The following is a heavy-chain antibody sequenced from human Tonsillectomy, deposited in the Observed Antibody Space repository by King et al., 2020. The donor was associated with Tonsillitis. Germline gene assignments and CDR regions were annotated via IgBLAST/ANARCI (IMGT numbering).Heavy chain of an antibody. CDR3: ASYGGYDLEMYFDY. CDR1: GGSFSGYY. Sequence: VQLQQWGAGLLKPSETLSLTCAVYGGSFSGYYWSWIRQPPGKGLEWIGEINHSGSTNYNPSLKSRVTISVDTSKNQFSLKLSSVTAADTAVYYCASYGGYDLEMYFDYWGQGTLVTVSS. V-gene: IGHV4-34*01. D-gene: IGHD5-12*01. J-gene: IGHJ4*02. CDR2: INHSGST.